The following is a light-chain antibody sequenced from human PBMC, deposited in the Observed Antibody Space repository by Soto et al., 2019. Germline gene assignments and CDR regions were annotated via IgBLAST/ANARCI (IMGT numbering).Light chain of an antibody. Sequence: EIVLTQSPGTPSLSPGERATLSCRASQSVSSSYLAWYQQKPGQAPRLLIYGASSRATGIPDRFSGSGSGTDFTLTISRLEPEDFAVYYCQQYGSSPTSTLGPGTNVDVK. V-gene: IGKV3-20*01. CDR3: QQYGSSPTST. J-gene: IGKJ3*01. CDR2: GAS. CDR1: QSVSSSY.